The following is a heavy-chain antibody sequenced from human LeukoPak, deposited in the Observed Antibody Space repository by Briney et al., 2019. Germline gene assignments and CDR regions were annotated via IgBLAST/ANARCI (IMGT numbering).Heavy chain of an antibody. J-gene: IGHJ4*02. CDR2: ISSSSSTI. V-gene: IGHV3-48*01. CDR1: GFTFSSYS. CDR3: ARVGGWYFNEYFDY. D-gene: IGHD6-19*01. Sequence: PGGSLRLSCAASGFTFSSYSMTWVRQAPGKGLEWVSYISSSSSTIYYADSVKGRFTISRDNAKNSLYLQMNSLRAEDTAVYYCARVGGWYFNEYFDYWGQGTLVTVSS.